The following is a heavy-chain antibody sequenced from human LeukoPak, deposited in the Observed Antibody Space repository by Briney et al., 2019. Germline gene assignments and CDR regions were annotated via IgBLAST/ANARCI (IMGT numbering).Heavy chain of an antibody. CDR3: ARAAYPYYYDSSGYFNY. D-gene: IGHD3-22*01. CDR1: VFTFSSYG. Sequence: PGGSLRLSCAASVFTFSSYGMHWVRQAPGKGLEWVAVIWYDGSNKYYADSVKGRFTISRDNSKNTLYLQMNSLRAEDTAVYYCARAAYPYYYDSSGYFNYWGQGTLVTVSS. J-gene: IGHJ4*02. V-gene: IGHV3-33*01. CDR2: IWYDGSNK.